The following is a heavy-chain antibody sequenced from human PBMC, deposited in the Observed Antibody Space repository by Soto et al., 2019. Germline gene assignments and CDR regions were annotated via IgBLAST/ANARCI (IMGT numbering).Heavy chain of an antibody. CDR2: INHSGST. Sequence: SETLSLTCAVYGGSFSGYYWSWIRQPPGKGLEWIGEINHSGSTNYNPSLKSRVTISVGTSKNQFSLKLSSVTAADTAVYYCARGKGYSSSWYLGHWFDPWGQGTLVTVSS. V-gene: IGHV4-34*01. J-gene: IGHJ5*02. D-gene: IGHD6-13*01. CDR3: ARGKGYSSSWYLGHWFDP. CDR1: GGSFSGYY.